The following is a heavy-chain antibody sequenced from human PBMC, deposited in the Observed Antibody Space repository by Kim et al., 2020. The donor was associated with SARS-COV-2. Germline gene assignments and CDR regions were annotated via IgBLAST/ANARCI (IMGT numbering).Heavy chain of an antibody. D-gene: IGHD2-15*01. CDR3: ARDEGYCSGGSCHDYYYGMDV. V-gene: IGHV1-69*13. J-gene: IGHJ6*02. CDR1: GGTFSSYA. Sequence: SVKVSCKASGGTFSSYAISWVRQAPGQGLEWMGGIIPIFGTANYAQKFQGRVTITADESTSTAYMELSSLRSEDTAVYYCARDEGYCSGGSCHDYYYGMDVWGQGATVTVSS. CDR2: IIPIFGTA.